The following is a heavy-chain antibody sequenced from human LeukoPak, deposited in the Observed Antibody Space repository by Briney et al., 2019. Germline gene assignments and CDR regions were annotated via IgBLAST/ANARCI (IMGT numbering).Heavy chain of an antibody. D-gene: IGHD5-24*01. CDR1: GFTFNTYW. V-gene: IGHV3-74*01. Sequence: PGGSLRLSCAASGFTFNTYWMHWVRQAPGKGLVWVSSINADASRTNNADSVKGRCTVSRDNAKNTLYLQMNSLRAEDTAVYYCARVRIELATMLLDYWGQGTLVTVSS. CDR3: ARVRIELATMLLDY. CDR2: INADASRT. J-gene: IGHJ4*02.